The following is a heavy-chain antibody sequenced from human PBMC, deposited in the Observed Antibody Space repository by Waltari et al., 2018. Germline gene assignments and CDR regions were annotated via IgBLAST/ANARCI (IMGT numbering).Heavy chain of an antibody. V-gene: IGHV3-48*03. Sequence: EVQLVESGGGLVQPGGSLRLSCAASGFTFRSYEMNWVRQAPGKGLEWVSYISSSGSTIYYADSVKGRFTISRDNAKNSLYLQMNSLRAEDTAVYYCARASADSSVYFDYWGQGTLVTVSS. CDR1: GFTFRSYE. CDR3: ARASADSSVYFDY. CDR2: ISSSGSTI. J-gene: IGHJ4*02. D-gene: IGHD3-22*01.